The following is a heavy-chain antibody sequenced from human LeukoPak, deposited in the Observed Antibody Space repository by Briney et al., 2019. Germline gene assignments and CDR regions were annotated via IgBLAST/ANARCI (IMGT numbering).Heavy chain of an antibody. CDR1: GGSISTYY. Sequence: SETLSLTCTVSGGSISTYYWGWMRQPPGKGLEWIGSIYYSGSTYYNPSLKSRVTMSVDTSKNQFSLKLSSVTAADTAVYYCARGPDDAFDIWGQGTMVTVSS. J-gene: IGHJ3*02. CDR2: IYYSGST. CDR3: ARGPDDAFDI. V-gene: IGHV4-39*07.